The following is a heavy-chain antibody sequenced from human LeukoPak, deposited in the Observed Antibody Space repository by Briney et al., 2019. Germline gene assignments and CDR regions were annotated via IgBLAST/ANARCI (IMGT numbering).Heavy chain of an antibody. CDR3: ARGVVGATPPGY. CDR2: ISAYNGNT. J-gene: IGHJ4*02. V-gene: IGHV1-18*04. D-gene: IGHD1-26*01. CDR1: GYTFTGYY. Sequence: ASVKVSCKASGYTFTGYYMHWVRQAPGQGLEWMGWISAYNGNTNYAQKLQGRVTMTTDTSTSTAYMELRSLRSDDTAVYYCARGVVGATPPGYWGQGTLVTVSS.